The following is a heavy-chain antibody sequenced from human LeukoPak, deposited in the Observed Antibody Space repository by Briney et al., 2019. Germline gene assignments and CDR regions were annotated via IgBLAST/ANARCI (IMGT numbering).Heavy chain of an antibody. D-gene: IGHD6-13*01. CDR1: GFTFSSYW. CDR2: INSDGSST. J-gene: IGHJ4*02. Sequence: GGSLRLSCAASGFTFSSYWMHWVRQAPGKGLVWVSRINSDGSSTSYADSVKGRFTISRDNAKNTLYLQMNSLRAEGTAVYYCARGRAAAGTDYWGQGTLVTVSS. CDR3: ARGRAAAGTDY. V-gene: IGHV3-74*01.